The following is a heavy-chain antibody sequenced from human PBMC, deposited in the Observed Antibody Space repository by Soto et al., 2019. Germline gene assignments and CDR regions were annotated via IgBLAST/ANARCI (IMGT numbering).Heavy chain of an antibody. CDR2: LNHSATT. CDR1: GGSFSGYS. CDR3: GRARFDSWSHIYYGLDV. V-gene: IGHV4-34*01. D-gene: IGHD3-3*01. J-gene: IGHJ6*02. Sequence: PSQTLSLTCAGDGGSFSGYSWTWLRQPPGKGLEWIEKLNHSATTDYNPALKSRVTMSADTSKNQFCLRLTSVTAADTAVYYCGRARFDSWSHIYYGLDVWGQGTTVTVSS.